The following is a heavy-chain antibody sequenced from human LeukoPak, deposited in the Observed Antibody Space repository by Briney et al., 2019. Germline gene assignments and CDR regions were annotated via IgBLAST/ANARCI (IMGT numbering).Heavy chain of an antibody. D-gene: IGHD2-15*01. CDR2: ISYDGSNK. CDR3: AKAGSGGNPIDY. J-gene: IGHJ4*02. V-gene: IGHV3-30*18. CDR1: GFTFSSYG. Sequence: GRSLRLSCAASGFTFSSYGMHWVRQAPGKGLEWVAVISYDGSNKYYADSVKGRFTISRDNPKNTLYLQMNSLRAEDTAVYYCAKAGSGGNPIDYWGQGTLVTVSS.